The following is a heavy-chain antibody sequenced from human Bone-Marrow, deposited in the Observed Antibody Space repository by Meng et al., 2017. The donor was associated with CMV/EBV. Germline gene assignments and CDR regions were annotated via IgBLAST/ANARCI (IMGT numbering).Heavy chain of an antibody. V-gene: IGHV1-2*02. Sequence: ASVKVSCKASGYTFIGYYIHWVRQAPGQGLEWMGWIDPKSGDTNSAQKFQGRVTMTRDTSITTVYMELSSLRSDDTAVYYCAREQAGDYGSGQDALDIWGQGTMVTVPS. CDR2: IDPKSGDT. CDR1: GYTFIGYY. D-gene: IGHD3-10*01. J-gene: IGHJ3*02. CDR3: AREQAGDYGSGQDALDI.